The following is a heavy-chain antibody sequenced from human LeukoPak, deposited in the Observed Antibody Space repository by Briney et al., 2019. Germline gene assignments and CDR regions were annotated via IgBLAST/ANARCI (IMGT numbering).Heavy chain of an antibody. CDR1: GFSFSSNW. CDR3: ARGIDY. J-gene: IGHJ4*02. Sequence: QPGGSLRLSCAAPGFSFSSNWMGWVRQAPGKGLEWVAHIKRDGSQKYYLDSVKGRFTISRDNAKNSLYLQMNSLRVEDTAVYYCARGIDYWGQGTLVTVSS. CDR2: IKRDGSQK. V-gene: IGHV3-7*01. D-gene: IGHD2-15*01.